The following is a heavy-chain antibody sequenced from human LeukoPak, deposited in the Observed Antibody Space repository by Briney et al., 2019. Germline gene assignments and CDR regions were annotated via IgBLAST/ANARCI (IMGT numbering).Heavy chain of an antibody. CDR1: GGSFSGYY. V-gene: IGHV4-34*01. CDR3: ARGRETTVTTSFFDY. J-gene: IGHJ4*02. Sequence: PSETLSFTCAVYGGSFSGYYWSWIRQPPGKGLEWIGEINHSGSTNYNPSLKSRVTISVDTSKNQFSLKLSSVTAADTAVYYCARGRETTVTTSFFDYWGQGTLVTVSS. D-gene: IGHD4-11*01. CDR2: INHSGST.